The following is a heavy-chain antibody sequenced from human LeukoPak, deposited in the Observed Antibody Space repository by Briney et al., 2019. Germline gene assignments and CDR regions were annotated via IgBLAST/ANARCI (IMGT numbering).Heavy chain of an antibody. CDR2: VWFDGSNE. CDR1: GFTFSSYG. Sequence: GGSLRLSCAASGFTFSSYGMHWVRQAPGKGLEWVAVVWFDGSNEFYGDSVEGRFTISRDNSKNTVYLQMDSLRTEDTAVYYCAKNSGGTCYSHLDYWAREPWSPSPQ. D-gene: IGHD2-15*01. CDR3: AKNSGGTCYSHLDY. V-gene: IGHV3-33*06. J-gene: IGHJ4*02.